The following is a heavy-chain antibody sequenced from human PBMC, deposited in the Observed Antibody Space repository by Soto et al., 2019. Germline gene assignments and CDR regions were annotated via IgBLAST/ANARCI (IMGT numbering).Heavy chain of an antibody. Sequence: PXGTLSLSCMVCGGCISSSRYYGGWIRQPPGKGLEWIGSIYYSGSTYYNPSLKSRVTISVDTSKNQFSLKLSSVTAADTAVFYCARHRARNWFDPWGQRTLVTVSS. D-gene: IGHD6-6*01. CDR3: ARHRARNWFDP. CDR2: IYYSGST. V-gene: IGHV4-39*01. CDR1: GGCISSSRYY. J-gene: IGHJ5*02.